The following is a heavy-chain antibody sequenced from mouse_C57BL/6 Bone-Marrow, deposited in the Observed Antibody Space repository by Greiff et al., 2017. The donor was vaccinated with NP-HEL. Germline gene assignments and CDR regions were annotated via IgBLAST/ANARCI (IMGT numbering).Heavy chain of an antibody. CDR1: GYTFTSYW. J-gene: IGHJ2*01. Sequence: QVQLQQPGAELVKPGASVKLSCKASGYTFTSYWMHWVKQRPGQGLEWIGMIHPNSGSTNYNEKFKSKATLTVDKSSSTAYMQLSSLTSEDSAVXYCARDYYGSGYDYWGQGTTLTVSS. D-gene: IGHD1-1*01. V-gene: IGHV1-64*01. CDR2: IHPNSGST. CDR3: ARDYYGSGYDY.